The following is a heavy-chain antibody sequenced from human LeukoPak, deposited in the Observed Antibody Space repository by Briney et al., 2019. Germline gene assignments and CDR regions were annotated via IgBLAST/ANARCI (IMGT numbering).Heavy chain of an antibody. CDR1: GFTFNSYA. V-gene: IGHV3-23*01. D-gene: IGHD6-13*01. CDR2: ISGGSGST. J-gene: IGHJ4*02. Sequence: GGSLRLSCAASGFTFNSYAMSWVRQAPGKGLECVSDISGGSGSTYYADSVKGRFTISRDNSKNTLYLQMNSLRAEDTAVYYCVSPGTWSSWADYWGQGTLVTVSS. CDR3: VSPGTWSSWADY.